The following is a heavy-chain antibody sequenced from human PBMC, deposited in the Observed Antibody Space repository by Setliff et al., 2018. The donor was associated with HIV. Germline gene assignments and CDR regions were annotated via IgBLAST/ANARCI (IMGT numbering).Heavy chain of an antibody. D-gene: IGHD1-26*01. CDR3: ARVSGGRPGNYYYAMDV. CDR1: GYTFTSYD. V-gene: IGHV1-8*02. J-gene: IGHJ6*02. Sequence: ASVKVSCKASGYTFTSYDINWVRQATGQGLEWMGWMNPNSGNTGYAQKFQGRVTMTRNTSISTAYMELSSLRSDDSAIYYCARVSGGRPGNYYYAMDVWGQGTTVTVSS. CDR2: MNPNSGNT.